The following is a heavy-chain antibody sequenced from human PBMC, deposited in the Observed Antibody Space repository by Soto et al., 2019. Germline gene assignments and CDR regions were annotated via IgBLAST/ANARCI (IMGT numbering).Heavy chain of an antibody. CDR2: IYYIGTT. V-gene: IGHV4-61*01. J-gene: IGHJ4*02. CDR3: AREEKQLSRYGGDFDY. Sequence: QVQLQESGPGLVKPSETLSLTCSVSDGSVNTGNYYWSWIRQPPGKGLEWIGHIYYIGTTNYNPSLKSRVTFSVYTSKNQLSLKVTSVTAADTAVYFCAREEKQLSRYGGDFDYWGQGILVTFSS. CDR1: DGSVNTGNYY. D-gene: IGHD3-16*01.